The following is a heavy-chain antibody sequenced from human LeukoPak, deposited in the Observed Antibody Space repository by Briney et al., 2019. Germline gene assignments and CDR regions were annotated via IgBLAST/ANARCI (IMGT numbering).Heavy chain of an antibody. CDR2: INQRGNT. D-gene: IGHD4-23*01. CDR1: GGSISSDNYF. J-gene: IGHJ4*02. V-gene: IGHV4-30-2*01. CDR3: AKLTSRPGGTFFFDY. Sequence: PSETLSPTCTVSGGSISSDNYFWSWIRQPPGRGLEWITYINQRGNTYYNPSLKSRVIISVDRSKNQFSLKLSSVTAADTAVYYCAKLTSRPGGTFFFDYWGQGTLVTVFS.